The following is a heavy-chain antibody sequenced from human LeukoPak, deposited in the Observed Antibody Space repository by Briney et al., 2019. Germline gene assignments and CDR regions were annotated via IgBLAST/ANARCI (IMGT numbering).Heavy chain of an antibody. CDR1: GFTFTSSA. Sequence: SSVKVSCKASGFTFTSSAMQWVRQARGQRLEWIGWIVVGSGNTNYAQKFQERVTITRDMSTSTAYMELSSLRSEDTAVYYCAADPANYYYYGKDVWGQGTTVTVSS. V-gene: IGHV1-58*02. CDR2: IVVGSGNT. J-gene: IGHJ6*02. CDR3: AADPANYYYYGKDV.